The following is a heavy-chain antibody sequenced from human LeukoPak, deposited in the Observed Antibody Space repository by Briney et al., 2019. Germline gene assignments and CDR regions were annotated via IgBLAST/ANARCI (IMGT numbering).Heavy chain of an antibody. J-gene: IGHJ4*02. CDR3: ARWLSSGWY. Sequence: PSETLSLTCTVSGGSIRSSDYYWGWIRQPPGKGLEWIGCIYYSGSTYYNPSLKSRVTISIDTSKNQFSLKLSSVTAADTAVYYCARWLSSGWYWGQGTLVTVSS. CDR2: IYYSGST. CDR1: GGSIRSSDYY. V-gene: IGHV4-39*01. D-gene: IGHD6-19*01.